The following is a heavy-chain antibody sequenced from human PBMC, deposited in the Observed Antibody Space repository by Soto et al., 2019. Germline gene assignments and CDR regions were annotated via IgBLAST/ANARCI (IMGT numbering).Heavy chain of an antibody. D-gene: IGHD1-26*01. CDR2: IKQDGSEK. CDR1: GFTFSSYW. J-gene: IGHJ4*02. Sequence: EVQLVESGGGLVQPGESLRLSCAASGFTFSSYWMTWVRQAPGKGLEWVANIKQDGSEKYYVDSVRGRFTMSRDNAKNSLYLQMNSLRAEDTAVYYCATYPWGGSPPAVDYWGQGTLVTVSS. CDR3: ATYPWGGSPPAVDY. V-gene: IGHV3-7*01.